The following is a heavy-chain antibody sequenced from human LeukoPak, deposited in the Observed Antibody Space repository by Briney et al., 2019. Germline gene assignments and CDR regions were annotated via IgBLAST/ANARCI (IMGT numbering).Heavy chain of an antibody. CDR1: GFTFSSYA. CDR3: ARDLSYYDSSGYYYGFDY. Sequence: GGSLRLSCAASGFTFSSYAMHWVRQAPGKGLEGVAVISYDGSNKYYADSVKGRFTISRDNSKNTLYLQMNSLRAEDTAVYYCARDLSYYDSSGYYYGFDYWGQGTLVTVSS. D-gene: IGHD3-22*01. CDR2: ISYDGSNK. V-gene: IGHV3-30-3*01. J-gene: IGHJ4*02.